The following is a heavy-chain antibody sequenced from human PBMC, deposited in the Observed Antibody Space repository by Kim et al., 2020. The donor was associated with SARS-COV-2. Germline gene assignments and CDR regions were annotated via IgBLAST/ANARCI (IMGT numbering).Heavy chain of an antibody. Sequence: SETLSLTCAVSGGSISSSNWWSWVRQPPGKGLEWIGEIYHSGSTNYNPSLKSRVTISVDKSKNQFSLKLSSVTAADTAVYYCARDTVAPSGWYDDDYWGQGTLVTVSS. CDR3: ARDTVAPSGWYDDDY. D-gene: IGHD6-19*01. V-gene: IGHV4-4*02. CDR2: IYHSGST. CDR1: GGSISSSNW. J-gene: IGHJ4*02.